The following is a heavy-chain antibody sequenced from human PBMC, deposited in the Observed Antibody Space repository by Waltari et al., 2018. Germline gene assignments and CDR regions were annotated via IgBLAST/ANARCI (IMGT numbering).Heavy chain of an antibody. CDR3: ARQEIISKGKFDP. Sequence: RQHPGKGLEWIGYIYYSGSTYYNPSLKSRVTISVDTSKNQFSLKLSSVTAADTAVYYCARQEIISKGKFDPWGQGTLVTVSS. D-gene: IGHD3-10*01. CDR2: IYYSGST. V-gene: IGHV4-31*02. J-gene: IGHJ5*02.